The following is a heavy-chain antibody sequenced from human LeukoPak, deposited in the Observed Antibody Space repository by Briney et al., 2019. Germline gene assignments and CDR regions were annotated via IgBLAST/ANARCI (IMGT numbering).Heavy chain of an antibody. J-gene: IGHJ4*02. V-gene: IGHV1-2*02. CDR3: ARGELDDRALVVY. CDR1: GYTFTSYG. Sequence: ASVKVSCKASGYTFTSYGISWVRQAPGQGLEWMGWINPNSGGTNYAXXFQXXVTMTRDTSISTAYMELSRLRSDDTAVYYCARGELDDRALVVYWGQGTLVTVSS. D-gene: IGHD1-1*01. CDR2: INPNSGGT.